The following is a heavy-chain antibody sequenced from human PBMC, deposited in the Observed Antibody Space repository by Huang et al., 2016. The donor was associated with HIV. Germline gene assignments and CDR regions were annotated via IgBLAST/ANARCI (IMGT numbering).Heavy chain of an antibody. CDR2: IRQDESEK. J-gene: IGHJ4*02. CDR3: ATGLGSFDY. Sequence: EVQLVESGGGLVQPGGSLRLSCAASGFTFSAYWMSWVRQAPGKGLECVANIRQDESEKYYVDSVKGRFTISRDNAKNSLYLQMNSLRAEDTAVYYCATGLGSFDYWGQGSLVTVSS. CDR1: GFTFSAYW. D-gene: IGHD7-27*01. V-gene: IGHV3-7*01.